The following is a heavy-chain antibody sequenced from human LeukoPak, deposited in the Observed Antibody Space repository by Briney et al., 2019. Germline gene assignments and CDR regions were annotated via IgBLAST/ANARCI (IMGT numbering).Heavy chain of an antibody. CDR3: ARDSKRYSSSWQLYYYYYMDV. V-gene: IGHV4-39*07. CDR1: GGSIRNNFYY. CDR2: INYRGTT. J-gene: IGHJ6*03. D-gene: IGHD6-13*01. Sequence: SETLSLTCSVSGGSIRNNFYYWAWIRQPPGKGLEWIATINYRGTTHYNPSLKSRVTMSVDTSKNQFSLKLSSVTAADTAVYYCARDSKRYSSSWQLYYYYYMDVWGKGTTVTISS.